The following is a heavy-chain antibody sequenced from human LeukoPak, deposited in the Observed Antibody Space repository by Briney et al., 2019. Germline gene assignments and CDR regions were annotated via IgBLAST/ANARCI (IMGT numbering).Heavy chain of an antibody. V-gene: IGHV5-51*01. CDR3: AKSGELQDFDY. CDR2: INPGDSDT. CDR1: GYSITSYW. J-gene: IGHJ4*02. D-gene: IGHD3-16*01. Sequence: GESRKISCKGSGYSITSYWIGWVRQIPGKDLEWMRIINPGDSDTRHSPSFQGHVTIAADKSIINVYLQWRRPKASDLDKYDSAKSGELQDFDYWGQGTLVTVSS.